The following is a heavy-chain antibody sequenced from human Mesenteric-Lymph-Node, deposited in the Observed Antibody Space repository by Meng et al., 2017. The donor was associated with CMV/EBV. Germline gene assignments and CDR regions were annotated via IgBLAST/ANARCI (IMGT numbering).Heavy chain of an antibody. J-gene: IGHJ3*02. CDR3: AKDHIVGPSSDAFDI. Sequence: GGSLRLSCAASGFTFSSYTMSWVRQAPGEGLEWVSLIYSGGSSTAYADSVKGRFTVSRDNSKNTLYLQMTSLRAEDTAVYYCAKDHIVGPSSDAFDIWGQGTMVTVSS. D-gene: IGHD1-26*01. V-gene: IGHV3-23*03. CDR2: IYSGGSST. CDR1: GFTFSSYT.